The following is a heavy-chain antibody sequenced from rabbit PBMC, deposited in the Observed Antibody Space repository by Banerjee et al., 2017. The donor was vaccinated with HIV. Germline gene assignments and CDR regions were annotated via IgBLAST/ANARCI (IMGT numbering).Heavy chain of an antibody. V-gene: IGHV1S45*01. D-gene: IGHD4-1*01. CDR3: ARDDSAWDYFNL. CDR2: IYAGSSGST. CDR1: GFSFSSSYY. Sequence: QEQLVESGGGLVQPEGSLTLTCTASGFSFSSSYYMCWVRQAPGKGLEWIACIYAGSSGSTYYASWAKGRFTISKTSSTTVTLQMTSLTAADTATYFCARDDSAWDYFNLWGQGTLVTVS. J-gene: IGHJ4*01.